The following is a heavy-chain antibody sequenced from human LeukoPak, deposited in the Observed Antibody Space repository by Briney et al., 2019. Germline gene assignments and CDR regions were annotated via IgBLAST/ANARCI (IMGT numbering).Heavy chain of an antibody. CDR3: AKELTRPNRPVAGLNY. CDR1: GFTFSAYG. Sequence: GGSLILSCAASGFTFSAYGMHWVRQAPGKGLEWVAIISYDGSNKYYPDSVKGRFTISRDDSKNTLYLQMNSLRTEDTAVYYCAKELTRPNRPVAGLNYWGQGTLVTVSS. CDR2: ISYDGSNK. V-gene: IGHV3-30*18. J-gene: IGHJ4*02. D-gene: IGHD6-19*01.